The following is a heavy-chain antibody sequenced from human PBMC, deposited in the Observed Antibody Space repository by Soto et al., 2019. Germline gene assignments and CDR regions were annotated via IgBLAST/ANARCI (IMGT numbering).Heavy chain of an antibody. D-gene: IGHD4-17*01. Sequence: ASVKVSCKASGYTFTSYGISWVRQAPGQGLEWMGWISAYNGNTNYAQKLQGRVTMTTDTSTSTAYMELRSLRPEDTALYYCAKDMKWGGMTTIHYFDSWGQGTQVTVSS. CDR2: ISAYNGNT. CDR1: GYTFTSYG. J-gene: IGHJ4*02. V-gene: IGHV1-18*01. CDR3: AKDMKWGGMTTIHYFDS.